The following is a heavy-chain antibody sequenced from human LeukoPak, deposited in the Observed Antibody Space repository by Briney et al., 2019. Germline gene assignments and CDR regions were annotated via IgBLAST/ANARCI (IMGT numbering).Heavy chain of an antibody. CDR1: GGSISSYY. V-gene: IGHV4-4*07. CDR3: ARGTRDGYNTRWFDP. Sequence: SETLSLTCTVSGGSISSYYWSWIRQPAGKGLEWIGRIYTSGSTNYNPSLKSRVTMSVDTSKNQFSLKLSSVTAADTAVYYCARGTRDGYNTRWFDPWGQGTLVTVSS. D-gene: IGHD5-24*01. CDR2: IYTSGST. J-gene: IGHJ5*02.